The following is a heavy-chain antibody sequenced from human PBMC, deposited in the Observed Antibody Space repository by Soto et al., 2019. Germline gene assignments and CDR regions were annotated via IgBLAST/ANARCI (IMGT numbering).Heavy chain of an antibody. CDR1: GYAFTTFP. V-gene: IGHV1-3*01. CDR3: AIEGSSH. D-gene: IGHD3-10*01. Sequence: ASVKVSCKASGYAFTTFPMHWVRQAPGQRLEWMGWINADTGDAKYSQKFQDRVTITRDTSATTAYLELSSLRSEDTAVYYCAIEGSSHRGQGTLVTVSS. CDR2: INADTGDA. J-gene: IGHJ4*02.